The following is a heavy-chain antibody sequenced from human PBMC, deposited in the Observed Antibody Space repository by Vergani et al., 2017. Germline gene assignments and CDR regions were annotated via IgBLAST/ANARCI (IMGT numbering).Heavy chain of an antibody. Sequence: VSCKVSGYTLTELSMHWVRQAPGKGLEWMGGFDPEDGETIYAQKFQGRVTMTEDTSTDTAYMELSSLRSEDTAVYYCASLHPFWSGYYSVYYFDYWGQGTLVTVSS. J-gene: IGHJ4*02. V-gene: IGHV1-24*01. CDR1: GYTLTELS. D-gene: IGHD3-3*01. CDR2: FDPEDGET. CDR3: ASLHPFWSGYYSVYYFDY.